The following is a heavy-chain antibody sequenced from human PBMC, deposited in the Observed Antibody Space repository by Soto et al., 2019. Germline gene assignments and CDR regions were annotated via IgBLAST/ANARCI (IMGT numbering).Heavy chain of an antibody. Sequence: QVQLQESGPGLVKPSETLSLTCTVSGGSISSYYWSWIRQPPGKGLEWIGYIYYSGSTNYNPSLKSRAPISVDTPKNHFPLKLRSVTAADPAVYYCAGRRGWLDYWGQGTLVTVSS. CDR3: AGRRGWLDY. CDR1: GGSISSYY. V-gene: IGHV4-59*08. J-gene: IGHJ4*02. D-gene: IGHD6-19*01. CDR2: IYYSGST.